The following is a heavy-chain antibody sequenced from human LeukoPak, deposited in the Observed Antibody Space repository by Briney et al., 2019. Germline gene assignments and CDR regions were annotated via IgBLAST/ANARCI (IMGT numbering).Heavy chain of an antibody. D-gene: IGHD5-24*01. J-gene: IGHJ3*02. CDR3: ARDGEYGYEAFDI. V-gene: IGHV4-59*01. Sequence: SETLSLTCTVSGGSISSYYWSWIRQPPGKGLEWIGYIYYSGSTNYNPSLKSRVTISVDTSKNQFSLKLSSVTAADTAVYYCARDGEYGYEAFDIWGQGTMVTVSS. CDR2: IYYSGST. CDR1: GGSISSYY.